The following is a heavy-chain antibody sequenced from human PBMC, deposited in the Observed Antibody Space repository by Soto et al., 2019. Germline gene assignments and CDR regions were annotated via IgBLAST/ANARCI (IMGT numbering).Heavy chain of an antibody. J-gene: IGHJ6*02. CDR3: ARDGGTYYYGSASYSTPLYYGMDV. Sequence: GCLRLSCAARGFSFSSYGMHGVGQAPGKGLEWVAVIWYDVSNKYYADSVKGRFTISRDNSKNTLYLQMNSLRAEDTAVYYCARDGGTYYYGSASYSTPLYYGMDVCGQRTTVTVSS. CDR2: IWYDVSNK. V-gene: IGHV3-33*01. D-gene: IGHD3-10*01. CDR1: GFSFSSYG.